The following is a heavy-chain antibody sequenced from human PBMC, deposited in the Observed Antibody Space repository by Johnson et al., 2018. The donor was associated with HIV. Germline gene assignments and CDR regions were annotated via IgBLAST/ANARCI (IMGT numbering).Heavy chain of an antibody. CDR1: GFTFSSYG. J-gene: IGHJ3*02. CDR3: VRGLGYVFYSGNSNALDI. CDR2: INSDGSSR. D-gene: IGHD4-23*01. Sequence: VQLVESGGGVVQPGGSLRLSCAASGFTFSSYGMHWVRQAPGKGLVWVSRINSDGSSRNYADSVKGRFTISRDNANNTLYLQMNSLRAEDTAVYYCVRGLGYVFYSGNSNALDIWGQGTKVTVSS. V-gene: IGHV3-74*02.